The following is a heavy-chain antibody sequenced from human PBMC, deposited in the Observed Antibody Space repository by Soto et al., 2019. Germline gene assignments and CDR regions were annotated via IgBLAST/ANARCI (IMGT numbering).Heavy chain of an antibody. CDR2: ITGGSGFT. CDR3: AKSGPTNYFDF. CDR1: GFTFSTFA. J-gene: IGHJ4*02. D-gene: IGHD1-26*01. Sequence: GGSLRLSCAASGFTFSTFAMNWVRQAPGKGLEWVSGITGGSGFTFYADSVKGRFTISRDDSENTLFLQMSSLRAEDTAKYYCAKSGPTNYFDFWGQGTLVTVSS. V-gene: IGHV3-23*01.